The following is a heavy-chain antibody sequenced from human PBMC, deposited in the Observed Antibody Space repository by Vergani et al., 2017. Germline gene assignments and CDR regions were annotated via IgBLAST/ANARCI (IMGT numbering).Heavy chain of an antibody. CDR3: AREYSSTSGRAFDF. CDR1: GFSLSRFW. V-gene: IGHV3-15*01. Sequence: EVQLVESGGGLVQPGGSLRLSCAASGFSLSRFWMSWVRQAPGKGLEWVARIRPKTDGETTDYAAPVKGRFTISRDSAKNSLYLQMDSLRAEDTAVYYCAREYSSTSGRAFDFWGQGTKVTVSS. D-gene: IGHD2-2*01. CDR2: IRPKTDGETT. J-gene: IGHJ3*01.